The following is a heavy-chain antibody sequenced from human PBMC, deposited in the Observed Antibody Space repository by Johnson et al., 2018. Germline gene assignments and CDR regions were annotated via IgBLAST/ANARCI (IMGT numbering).Heavy chain of an antibody. D-gene: IGHD3-16*02. V-gene: IGHV4-59*11. CDR1: GGSMSSHY. CDR2: IYYSGST. CDR3: ARGEDYVWGSYRYGAFDI. Sequence: QVQLQESGPGLVKXSETLSLTCTVSGGSMSSHYWSWIRQPPGKGLEWIGYIYYSGSTNYNHSLKSRVTLSVDTSKNQFARRLSSVTAADTAVYYCARGEDYVWGSYRYGAFDIWGQGAMVTVSS. J-gene: IGHJ3*02.